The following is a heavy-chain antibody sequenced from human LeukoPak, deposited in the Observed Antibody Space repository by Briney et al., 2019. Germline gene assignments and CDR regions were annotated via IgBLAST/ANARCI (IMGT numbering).Heavy chain of an antibody. J-gene: IGHJ4*02. Sequence: PSETLSLTCAVYGGSFIGYYWSWIRQPPGKGLEWIGEINHSGSTNYNPSLKSRVTISVDTSKNQFSLKLSSVTAADTAVYYCATRHYYDSSGYYKFFDYWGQGTLVTVSS. V-gene: IGHV4-34*01. CDR2: INHSGST. CDR1: GGSFIGYY. D-gene: IGHD3-22*01. CDR3: ATRHYYDSSGYYKFFDY.